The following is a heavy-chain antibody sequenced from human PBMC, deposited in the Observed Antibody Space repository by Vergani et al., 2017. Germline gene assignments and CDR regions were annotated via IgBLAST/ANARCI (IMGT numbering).Heavy chain of an antibody. V-gene: IGHV3-49*05. CDR3: TRYDYVWEPTLRGRWFDP. D-gene: IGHD3-16*01. CDR2: IRSKAYGGTT. CDR1: GFTFGDYA. Sequence: EVQLVESGGGLVKPGRSLRLSCTASGFTFGDYAMSWFRQAPGKGLEWVGFIRSKAYGGTTEYAASVKGRFTISRDDSKSIAYLKMNSLKTEDTAVDYCTRYDYVWEPTLRGRWFDPWGQGTLVTVSS. J-gene: IGHJ5*02.